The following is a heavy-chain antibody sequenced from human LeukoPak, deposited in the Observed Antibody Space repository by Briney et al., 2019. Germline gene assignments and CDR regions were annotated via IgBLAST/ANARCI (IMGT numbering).Heavy chain of an antibody. CDR2: ISSSSIYI. D-gene: IGHD3-10*01. J-gene: IGHJ3*02. CDR3: ARGDGATPPDVFDI. CDR1: GFTFSSHS. V-gene: IGHV3-21*01. Sequence: PGGSLRLSCAASGFTFSSHSMNWVRQAPGKGLQWVSSISSSSIYIYYADSVKGRFTISRYNAKNSLYLQMNSLRGEDTAVYYCARGDGATPPDVFDIWGQGKMVTVSS.